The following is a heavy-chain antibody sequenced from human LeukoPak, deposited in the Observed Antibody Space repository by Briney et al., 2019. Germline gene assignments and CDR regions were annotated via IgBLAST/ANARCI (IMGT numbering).Heavy chain of an antibody. D-gene: IGHD3-22*01. CDR2: ISGSGGST. V-gene: IGHV3-23*01. CDR1: GFTFSSYA. Sequence: GGSLRLSCAASGFTFSSYAIHWVRQAPGKGLEWVSAISGSGGSTYYADSVKGRFTISRDNSKNTLYLQMNSLRAEDTAVYYCAKVRYYDSSGYTKYYFDYWGQGTLVTVSS. CDR3: AKVRYYDSSGYTKYYFDY. J-gene: IGHJ4*02.